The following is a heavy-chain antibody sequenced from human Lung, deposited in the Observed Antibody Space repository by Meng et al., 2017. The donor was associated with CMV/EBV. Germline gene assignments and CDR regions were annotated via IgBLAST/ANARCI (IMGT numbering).Heavy chain of an antibody. V-gene: IGHV1-2*02. CDR3: ARNNYYYDSSGPFGL. CDR1: GDTFGDYF. Sequence: GDTFGDYFIHWVRQAPGQGLEWMGWINPRSGDSKYAQKFQGRVTMTRDTAISATYMEVRRLTYDDTAVYYCARNNYYYDSSGPFGLWGQGALVTVSS. J-gene: IGHJ5*02. CDR2: INPRSGDS. D-gene: IGHD3-22*01.